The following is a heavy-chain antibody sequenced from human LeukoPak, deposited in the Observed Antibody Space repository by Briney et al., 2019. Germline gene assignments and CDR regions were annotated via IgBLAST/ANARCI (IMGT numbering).Heavy chain of an antibody. Sequence: SETLSLTCTVSGGSISSYYWNWLRQPAGKGLEWVGRIYTSGSTNYNPSLKSRVTISVDTSKNQFSLKLSSVTAADTAVYYCARAGVPGSSKPYYYYYYYMDVWGKGTTVTVSS. CDR2: IYTSGST. CDR3: ARAGVPGSSKPYYYYYYYMDV. CDR1: GGSISSYY. D-gene: IGHD6-6*01. V-gene: IGHV4-4*07. J-gene: IGHJ6*03.